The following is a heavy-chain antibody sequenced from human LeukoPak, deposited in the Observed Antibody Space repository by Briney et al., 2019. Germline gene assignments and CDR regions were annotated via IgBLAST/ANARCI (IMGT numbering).Heavy chain of an antibody. V-gene: IGHV1-69*01. Sequence: VASVKVSCKASGGTFSSYAISWVRQAPGQGLEWMGGIIPIFGTANYAQKFQGRVTITADESTSTAYMELSSLRSEDTAVYYCARAPGYYYDSSGYFYWGQGTLVTVSS. CDR2: IIPIFGTA. CDR1: GGTFSSYA. D-gene: IGHD3-22*01. CDR3: ARAPGYYYDSSGYFY. J-gene: IGHJ4*02.